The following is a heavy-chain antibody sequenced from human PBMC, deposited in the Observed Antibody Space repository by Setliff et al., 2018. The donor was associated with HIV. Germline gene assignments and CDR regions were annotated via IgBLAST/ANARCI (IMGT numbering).Heavy chain of an antibody. CDR2: IYNTGST. CDR1: GDSISSYS. V-gene: IGHV4-59*12. D-gene: IGHD6-13*01. Sequence: SETLSLTCTVSGDSISSYSWNWIRQSPGGGLEWIGYIYNTGSTYHSPSLESRVTISIDTSKNQFSLKLSSVTAADTAVYFCARGRGSSSSWPIDYWGQGTLVTVSS. CDR3: ARGRGSSSSWPIDY. J-gene: IGHJ4*02.